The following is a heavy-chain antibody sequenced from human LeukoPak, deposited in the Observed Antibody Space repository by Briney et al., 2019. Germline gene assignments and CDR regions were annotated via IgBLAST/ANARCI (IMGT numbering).Heavy chain of an antibody. J-gene: IGHJ4*02. CDR1: GFTFSDYY. CDR3: AKTYYDFWSGYFLDY. V-gene: IGHV3-11*01. Sequence: NSGGSLRLSCAASGFTFSDYYMSWIRQAPGKGLEWVSHISSSGSTIYYADSVKGRFTISRDNAKNSLYLQMDSLRAEDTAVYYCAKTYYDFWSGYFLDYWGQGTLVTVSS. CDR2: ISSSGSTI. D-gene: IGHD3-3*01.